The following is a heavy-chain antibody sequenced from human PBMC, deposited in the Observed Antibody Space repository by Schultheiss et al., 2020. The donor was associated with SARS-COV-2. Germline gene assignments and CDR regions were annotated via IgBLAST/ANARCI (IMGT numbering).Heavy chain of an antibody. J-gene: IGHJ4*02. CDR2: IFYSGST. CDR3: ARARAGIDTTSRGIDY. Sequence: GSLRLSCTVSGGSISSDSYYWGWIRQPPGKGLEWIGSIFYSGSTYYNPSLKSRVTISVDKSKNQFSLNLTSVTAADTAVYYCARARAGIDTTSRGIDYWGQGTLVTVSS. D-gene: IGHD3-10*01. CDR1: GGSISSDSYY. V-gene: IGHV4-39*07.